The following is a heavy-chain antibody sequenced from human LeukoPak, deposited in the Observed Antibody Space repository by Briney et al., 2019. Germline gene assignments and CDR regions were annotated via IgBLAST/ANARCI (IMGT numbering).Heavy chain of an antibody. CDR3: ARDPESAAAEHAFDI. J-gene: IGHJ3*02. CDR1: GYTFTSYY. CDR2: INPSGGST. Sequence: GASVKVSCKASGYTFTSYYMHWVRQAPGQGLEWMGIINPSGGSTSYAQKFQGRVTMTRDMSTSTVYMELSSLRSEDTAVYYCARDPESAAAEHAFDIWGQGTMVTVSS. V-gene: IGHV1-46*01. D-gene: IGHD6-13*01.